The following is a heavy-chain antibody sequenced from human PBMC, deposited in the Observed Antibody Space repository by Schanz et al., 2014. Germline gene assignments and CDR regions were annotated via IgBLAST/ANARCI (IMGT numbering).Heavy chain of an antibody. Sequence: VQLQQWGAGLLKPSETLSLTCAFSGGSFSGYWWTWVRQSPGKGLEWVSAITDSGGSTYYADSVKGRFTISRDNSKNTLYLQMNSLRDEDTAMYYCAKRCSSTSCSHGAFDIWGQGTMVTVSS. CDR3: AKRCSSTSCSHGAFDI. CDR2: ITDSGGST. J-gene: IGHJ3*02. D-gene: IGHD2-2*01. V-gene: IGHV3-23*01. CDR1: GGSFSGYW.